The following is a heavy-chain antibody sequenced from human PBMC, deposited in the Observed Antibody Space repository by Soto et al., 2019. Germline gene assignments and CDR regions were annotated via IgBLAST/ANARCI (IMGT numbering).Heavy chain of an antibody. Sequence: PSENLSLTCTVSGGSISSSSYYWGWIRQPPGKGLEWIGSIYYIGSTYYNPSLKSRVTISVDTSNNQFSLKLISVTAADTSVYYCHVYKHDYGDKSYFDYWGQGTLVTVSS. CDR2: IYYIGST. CDR1: GGSISSSSYY. CDR3: HVYKHDYGDKSYFDY. D-gene: IGHD4-17*01. V-gene: IGHV4-39*01. J-gene: IGHJ4*02.